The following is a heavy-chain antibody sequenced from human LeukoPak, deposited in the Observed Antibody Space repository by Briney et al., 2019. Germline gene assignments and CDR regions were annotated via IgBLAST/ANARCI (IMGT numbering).Heavy chain of an antibody. CDR3: VRDGGVSGYDLLDY. CDR2: IKQDGSEK. CDR1: GYTFSSYW. Sequence: GGSLRLSCAASGYTFSSYWMSWGRQAPGEGLERVANIKQDGSEKYYVDSVKGRFTISRDNAKNSLSLQMNSLRAEDTAVYYWVRDGGVSGYDLLDYWGQGTLVTVSS. D-gene: IGHD5-12*01. V-gene: IGHV3-7*01. J-gene: IGHJ4*02.